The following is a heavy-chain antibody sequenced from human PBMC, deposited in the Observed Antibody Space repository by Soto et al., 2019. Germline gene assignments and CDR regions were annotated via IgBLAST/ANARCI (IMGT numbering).Heavy chain of an antibody. Sequence: QVQLQESGPGLVKPSQTLSLTCTVSGGSISSGGYYWSWIRQHPGKGLEWIGYIYYSGSTYYNPSRKSRVPISVDTSKNQFSLKLSSVTAADTAVYYCAREPYYYGSGSYSYYYYYGMDVWGQGTTVTVSS. CDR2: IYYSGST. J-gene: IGHJ6*02. V-gene: IGHV4-31*03. D-gene: IGHD3-10*01. CDR3: AREPYYYGSGSYSYYYYYGMDV. CDR1: GGSISSGGYY.